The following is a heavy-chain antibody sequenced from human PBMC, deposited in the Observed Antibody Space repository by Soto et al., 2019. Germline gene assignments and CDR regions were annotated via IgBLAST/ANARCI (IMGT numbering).Heavy chain of an antibody. CDR1: VDDFVSYR. J-gene: IGHJ6*02. Sequence: GESLKISCKGPVDDFVSYRIGWVRQVSGKGLEWIGHVRPGDSETRYGPSFHGHVSISADKSISTVYLKWTNLEASDTGVYYCARHVGEVGYCINGVCRMDLWGQGTTVTSP. CDR2: VRPGDSET. V-gene: IGHV5-51*01. CDR3: ARHVGEVGYCINGVCRMDL. D-gene: IGHD2-8*01.